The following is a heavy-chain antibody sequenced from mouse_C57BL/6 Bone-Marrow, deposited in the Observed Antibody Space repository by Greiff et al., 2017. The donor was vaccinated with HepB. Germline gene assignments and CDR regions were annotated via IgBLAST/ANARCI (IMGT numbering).Heavy chain of an antibody. CDR1: GFSLTSYG. V-gene: IGHV2-6-1*01. CDR2: IWSDGST. J-gene: IGHJ2*01. CDR3: ARHFASGSSGYIDY. Sequence: VKLQESGPGLVAPSQSLSITCTVSGFSLTSYGVHWVRQPPGKGLEWLVVIWSDGSTTYTSALKSRLSISKDNSKSQVFLKMNSLQTDDTAMYYCARHFASGSSGYIDYWGQGTTLTVSS. D-gene: IGHD3-2*02.